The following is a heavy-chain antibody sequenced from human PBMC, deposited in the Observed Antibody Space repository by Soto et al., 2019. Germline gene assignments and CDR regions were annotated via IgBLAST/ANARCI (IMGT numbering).Heavy chain of an antibody. CDR1: GFSFSYYT. CDR2: ISSSSGSI. CDR3: AGVTNSNFNWFDT. V-gene: IGHV3-21*01. J-gene: IGHJ5*02. D-gene: IGHD4-4*01. Sequence: GESLKISCAASGFSFSYYTMNWVRQAPWKGLEWVSSISSSSGSIYYADSVKGRFTVSRDNDKNSLYLQMNSLRAEDTAVYYCAGVTNSNFNWFDTWGQGTLVRVSS.